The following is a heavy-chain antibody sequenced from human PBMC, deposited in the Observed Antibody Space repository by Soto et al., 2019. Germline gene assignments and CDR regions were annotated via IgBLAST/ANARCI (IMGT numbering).Heavy chain of an antibody. Sequence: ASVKVSCKASGYTFTGYYIHWVRQAPGQGLEWMGWINPNSGGTNYAQKFQGRVTMTRDTSISTAYMELSRLRSDDTAVYYCARVNVVVVAATREYYFDYWGQGTLLTV. J-gene: IGHJ4*02. CDR1: GYTFTGYY. D-gene: IGHD2-15*01. V-gene: IGHV1-2*02. CDR3: ARVNVVVVAATREYYFDY. CDR2: INPNSGGT.